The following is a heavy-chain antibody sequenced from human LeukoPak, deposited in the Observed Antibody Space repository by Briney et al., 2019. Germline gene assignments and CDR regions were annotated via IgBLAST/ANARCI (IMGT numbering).Heavy chain of an antibody. CDR1: GYAFTDHY. Sequence: GASVKLSCKASGYAFTDHYMHWVRHAPGQRLEWMGWINPNSGGTNYAQKFQGRVTMTRDTSISTAYMELSRLTSDDTAVFYCARDTRYSQYYYYGMDVWGQGTTVTVSS. V-gene: IGHV1-2*02. D-gene: IGHD3-9*01. J-gene: IGHJ6*02. CDR3: ARDTRYSQYYYYGMDV. CDR2: INPNSGGT.